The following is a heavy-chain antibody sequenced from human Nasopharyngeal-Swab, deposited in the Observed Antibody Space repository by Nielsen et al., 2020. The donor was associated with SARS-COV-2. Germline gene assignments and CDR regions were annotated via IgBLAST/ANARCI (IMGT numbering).Heavy chain of an antibody. CDR3: ARVLRGVAARPLGFGYYYYYYMDV. D-gene: IGHD6-6*01. J-gene: IGHJ6*03. CDR2: INHSGST. V-gene: IGHV4-34*13. Sequence: WIRQPPGKGLEWIGEINHSGSTNYNPSLKSRVTIPEDTPKNQFSLKLSSVTAADTAVYYCARVLRGVAARPLGFGYYYYYYMDVWGKGTTVTVSS.